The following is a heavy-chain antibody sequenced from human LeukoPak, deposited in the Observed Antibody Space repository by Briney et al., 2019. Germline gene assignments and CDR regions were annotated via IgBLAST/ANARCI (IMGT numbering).Heavy chain of an antibody. CDR3: ARGGLSYGSFDY. D-gene: IGHD4-17*01. J-gene: IGHJ4*02. Sequence: ASVKVSCKASGYTFTSYDISWVRQAPGQGLEWMGWISGYNGNTNYAQMFQGRVTMTTDTSTSTAYMELRSLRSDDTAVYYSARGGLSYGSFDYWGQGTLVTVSS. CDR2: ISGYNGNT. V-gene: IGHV1-18*01. CDR1: GYTFTSYD.